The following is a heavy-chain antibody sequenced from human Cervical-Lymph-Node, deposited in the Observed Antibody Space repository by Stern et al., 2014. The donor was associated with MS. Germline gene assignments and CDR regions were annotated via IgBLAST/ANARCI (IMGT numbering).Heavy chain of an antibody. CDR2: IWYAGSNK. Sequence: VQLVESGGGVVQPGRSLRLSCAASGFTFSNYGMHWVRQAPGKGLEWVAVIWYAGSNKYYADSVKGRFTISRDNSKNTLYLQMNSLRAEDTAVYYCAMTDTSMFLDYWGQGTLVTVSS. CDR3: AMTDTSMFLDY. CDR1: GFTFSNYG. V-gene: IGHV3-33*01. J-gene: IGHJ4*02. D-gene: IGHD5-18*01.